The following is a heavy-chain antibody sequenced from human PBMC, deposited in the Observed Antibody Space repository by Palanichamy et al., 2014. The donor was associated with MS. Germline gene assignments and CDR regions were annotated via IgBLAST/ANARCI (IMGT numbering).Heavy chain of an antibody. J-gene: IGHJ6*02. V-gene: IGHV5-51*03. CDR1: GYIFSSYW. Sequence: EVQLVQSGAEVKKPGESLKISCKGSGYIFSSYWIGWVRQMPGKGLEWMGIIYPGDSESRYSPSFQGQVTISADKSISTAYLQWSSLEASDTAMYYCATGRQTTYYYYYYGMDVWGQGTTVTVSS. D-gene: IGHD1-1*01. CDR2: IYPGDSES. CDR3: ATGRQTTYYYYYYGMDV.